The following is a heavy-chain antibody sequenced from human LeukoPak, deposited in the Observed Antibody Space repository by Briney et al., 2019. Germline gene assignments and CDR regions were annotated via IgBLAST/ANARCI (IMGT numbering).Heavy chain of an antibody. CDR3: ARARTSPNWFDP. Sequence: PSETLSLTCTVSGGSISGYYWSWIRQPPGKGLEWIGYIYYSGSINRNPSLKSRVTISVDTSKNQFSLNLSSVTAAGTAVYYCARARTSPNWFDPWGQGTLVTVSS. J-gene: IGHJ5*02. CDR2: IYYSGSI. D-gene: IGHD1-14*01. CDR1: GGSISGYY. V-gene: IGHV4-59*01.